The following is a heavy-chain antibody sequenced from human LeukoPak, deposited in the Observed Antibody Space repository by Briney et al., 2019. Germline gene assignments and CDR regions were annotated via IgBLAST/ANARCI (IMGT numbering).Heavy chain of an antibody. J-gene: IGHJ4*02. D-gene: IGHD6-19*01. CDR1: DFSVNTNY. CDR3: VRCGYSSGWYRN. Sequence: SGGSLRLSCAASDFSVNTNYMNWVRQAPGKGLEWVSVILSGGATYYADSVKGRFTISRDNSKNTLYLQMNSLTVDDTAVYYCVRCGYSSGWYRNWGQGTLVTVSS. CDR2: ILSGGAT. V-gene: IGHV3-53*01.